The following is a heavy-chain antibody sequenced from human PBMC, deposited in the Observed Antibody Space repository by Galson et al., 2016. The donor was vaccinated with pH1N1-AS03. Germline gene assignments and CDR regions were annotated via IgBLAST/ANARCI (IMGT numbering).Heavy chain of an antibody. CDR2: LYLDDDE. CDR1: GFSLSTRGVG. Sequence: PALVKPTQTLTLTCTFSGFSLSTRGVGVGWLRQPPGKAPEWLALLYLDDDERYSPSLKNRASLTKDTSKNQVILTMTNMDPVDTGTYYCARAVYSADSRLSVWFDPWGQGTLVTVSS. D-gene: IGHD2-21*01. CDR3: ARAVYSADSRLSVWFDP. V-gene: IGHV2-5*02. J-gene: IGHJ5*02.